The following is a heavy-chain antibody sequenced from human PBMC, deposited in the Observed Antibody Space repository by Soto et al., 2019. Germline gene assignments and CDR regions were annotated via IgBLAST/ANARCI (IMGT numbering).Heavy chain of an antibody. CDR3: ARVGRMTTVTNNDY. J-gene: IGHJ4*02. CDR1: GGSFSGYY. Sequence: SETLSLTCAVYGGSFSGYYWSWIRQPPGKGLEWIGEINHSGSTNYNPSLKSRVTISVDTSKNQFSLKLSSVTAADTAVYYCARVGRMTTVTNNDYWGQGTLVTVSS. V-gene: IGHV4-34*01. D-gene: IGHD4-17*01. CDR2: INHSGST.